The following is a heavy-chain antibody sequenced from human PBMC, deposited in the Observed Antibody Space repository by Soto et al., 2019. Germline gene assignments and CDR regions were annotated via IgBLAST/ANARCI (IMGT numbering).Heavy chain of an antibody. D-gene: IGHD3-10*02. CDR2: INPGDHST. J-gene: IGHJ4*02. CDR1: GYSVTADY. CDR3: ARSYVQSRPIDY. V-gene: IGHV1-46*01. Sequence: GVSLKVAWKAAGYSVTADYMHWLRQAPGQAFEWMGIINPGDHSTRYSHNFQGRVAMTSDTSTSTVYLELSSLRSEDTALYYCARSYVQSRPIDYWGQGTLFT.